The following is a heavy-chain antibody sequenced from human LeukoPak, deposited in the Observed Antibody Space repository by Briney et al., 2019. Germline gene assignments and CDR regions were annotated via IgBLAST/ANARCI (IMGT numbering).Heavy chain of an antibody. V-gene: IGHV4-59*10. J-gene: IGHJ2*01. CDR2: IYTSGST. Sequence: SETLSLTCVVYGGSFSGYYWSWIRQPAGKGLEWIGRIYTSGSTNYNPSLKSRVTMSVDTSKNQFSLKLSSVTAADTAVYYCARGRAAILYWYFDLWGRGTLVTVSS. CDR3: ARGRAAILYWYFDL. CDR1: GGSFSGYY. D-gene: IGHD2-2*01.